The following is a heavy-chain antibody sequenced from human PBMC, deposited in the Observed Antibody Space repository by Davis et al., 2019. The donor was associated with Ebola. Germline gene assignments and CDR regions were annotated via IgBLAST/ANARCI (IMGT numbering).Heavy chain of an antibody. V-gene: IGHV3-23*01. CDR1: GFTFSSYA. CDR3: AKANRCSSTSCYWGYYYYGMDV. D-gene: IGHD2-2*01. J-gene: IGHJ6*02. Sequence: GGSLRLSCAASGFTFSSYAMSWVRQAPGKGLEWVSAISGSGGSTYYADSVKGRFTISRDNAKNTLYLQMNSLRAEDTAVYYCAKANRCSSTSCYWGYYYYGMDVWGQGTTVTVSS. CDR2: ISGSGGST.